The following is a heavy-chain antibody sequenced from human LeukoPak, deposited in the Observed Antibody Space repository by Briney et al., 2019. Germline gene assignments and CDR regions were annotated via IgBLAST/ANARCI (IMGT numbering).Heavy chain of an antibody. CDR3: ARSSGWYEPCSN. J-gene: IGHJ4*02. V-gene: IGHV3-23*01. D-gene: IGHD6-19*01. Sequence: GGTLRLSCAASGFTFSNYGMSWVRQAPGKGLEWVSSIGGSGGSTYYADSVKGRFTISRDNSKNTLYLQMNSLRAEDTAVYYCARSSGWYEPCSNWGQGTLVTVSS. CDR1: GFTFSNYG. CDR2: IGGSGGST.